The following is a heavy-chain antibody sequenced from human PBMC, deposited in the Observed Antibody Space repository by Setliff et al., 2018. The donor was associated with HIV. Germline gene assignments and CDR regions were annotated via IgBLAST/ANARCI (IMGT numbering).Heavy chain of an antibody. CDR1: GDSISSGGYS. Sequence: ASETLSLTCAVSGDSISSGGYSWSWIRQPPGKGLEWIGYIYHSGSTYYNPSLKSRVTISVDRSKNQFSLKLSSVTAADTAVYYCARGALGTFDYWGQGTLVTVSS. CDR2: IYHSGST. D-gene: IGHD3-16*01. CDR3: ARGALGTFDY. J-gene: IGHJ4*02. V-gene: IGHV4-30-2*01.